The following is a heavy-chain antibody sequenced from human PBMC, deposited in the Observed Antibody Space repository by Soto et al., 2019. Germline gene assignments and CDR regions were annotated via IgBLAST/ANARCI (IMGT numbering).Heavy chain of an antibody. CDR1: GGTFSSYT. J-gene: IGHJ4*02. V-gene: IGHV1-69*02. CDR2: IIPMLGIA. Sequence: SVKVSCHASGGTFSSYTFSWVRQAPGQGLEWMGRIIPMLGIANYAQKFQGRVTITADKSTSTAYMELSSLRSEDTAVYYCANRGYSYGFVIYWGQGTLVTVSS. CDR3: ANRGYSYGFVIY. D-gene: IGHD5-18*01.